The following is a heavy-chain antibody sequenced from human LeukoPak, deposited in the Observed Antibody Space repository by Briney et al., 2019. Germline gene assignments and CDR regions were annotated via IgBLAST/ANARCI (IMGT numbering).Heavy chain of an antibody. Sequence: PGGSLRLSCAASGFSFSSYGMSWVRQAPGKGLKWVSSISGSGDSTYYADSVKGRFTISRDTSKNTLYLQMDSLRAEDTAVYYCAKDQAVLGYFQHWGQGTLVTVSS. J-gene: IGHJ1*01. D-gene: IGHD6-19*01. V-gene: IGHV3-23*01. CDR2: ISGSGDST. CDR3: AKDQAVLGYFQH. CDR1: GFSFSSYG.